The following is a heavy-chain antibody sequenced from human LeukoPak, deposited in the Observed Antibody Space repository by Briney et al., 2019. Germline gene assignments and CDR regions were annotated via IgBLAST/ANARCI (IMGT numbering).Heavy chain of an antibody. V-gene: IGHV5-51*01. J-gene: IGHJ4*02. Sequence: GESLKISCKGSGYSFTSYWIGWVRQMPGKGLEWMGIIYPGDSDTRYSPSFQGQVTISADKSISTAYLQWSSLKASDTAMYYCARLGEAVAGPIHFDYWGQGTLVTVSS. CDR1: GYSFTSYW. CDR3: ARLGEAVAGPIHFDY. D-gene: IGHD6-19*01. CDR2: IYPGDSDT.